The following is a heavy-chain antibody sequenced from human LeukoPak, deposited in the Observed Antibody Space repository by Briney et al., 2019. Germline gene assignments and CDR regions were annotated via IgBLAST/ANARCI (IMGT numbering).Heavy chain of an antibody. J-gene: IGHJ5*02. D-gene: IGHD2-2*02. CDR1: GYTFTGYY. CDR2: INPDSGGT. V-gene: IGHV1-2*02. Sequence: ASVKVSCKASGYTFTGYYIHWVRQAPGQRPDWMGWINPDSGGTNYAQKFQGRVTMSRDTSISTAYMEVSRLRSDDTAVYYCAREPIVLVPAAIFNWFDPWGQGTLVTVSS. CDR3: AREPIVLVPAAIFNWFDP.